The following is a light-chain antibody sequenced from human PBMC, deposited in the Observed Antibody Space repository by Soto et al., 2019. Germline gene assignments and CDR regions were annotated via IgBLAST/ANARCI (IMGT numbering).Light chain of an antibody. V-gene: IGLV3-21*02. CDR3: QVWHIISDHVV. J-gene: IGLJ2*01. CDR2: GDS. Sequence: SSELTQPPSVSVAPGQTARITCEGNNIGSKSVHWYQQKPGQAPVLVVYGDSDRPSGTPERFSGSDSGNTATLTIGGVEAGDEADYYCQVWHIISDHVVFGGGTQLIVL. CDR1: NIGSKS.